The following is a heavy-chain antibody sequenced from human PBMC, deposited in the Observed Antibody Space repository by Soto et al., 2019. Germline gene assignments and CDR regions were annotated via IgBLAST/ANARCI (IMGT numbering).Heavy chain of an antibody. J-gene: IGHJ4*02. CDR2: INSVGSST. CDR3: ALSHTVTTDY. D-gene: IGHD4-17*01. V-gene: IGHV3-74*01. CDR1: GLTFSSYW. Sequence: EVQLVESGGGLVQPGGSLRLSCAASGLTFSSYWMHWVRQAPGKGLVWVSRINSVGSSTSYAASVKGRFTISRDNAKNTLYLQMNRRRAEATAVYFCALSHTVTTDYWGQGTLVTVSS.